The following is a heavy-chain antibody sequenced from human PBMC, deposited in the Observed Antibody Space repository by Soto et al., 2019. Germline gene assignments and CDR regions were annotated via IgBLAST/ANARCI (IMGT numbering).Heavy chain of an antibody. Sequence: GGSLRLSCAASGFTFSSYWMSWVRQAPGKGLEWVANIKQDGSEKYYVDSVKGRFTISRDNAKNSLYLQMNSLRAEDTAVYYCARDWDYDILSGYYMDAFDIWGQGTMVTVSS. CDR1: GFTFSSYW. CDR2: IKQDGSEK. V-gene: IGHV3-7*01. D-gene: IGHD3-9*01. CDR3: ARDWDYDILSGYYMDAFDI. J-gene: IGHJ3*02.